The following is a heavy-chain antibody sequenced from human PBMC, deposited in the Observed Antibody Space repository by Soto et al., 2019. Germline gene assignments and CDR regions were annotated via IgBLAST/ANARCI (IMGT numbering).Heavy chain of an antibody. J-gene: IGHJ4*02. Sequence: PSETLSLTCTVSGGSISSGGYYWSWIRQHPGKGLEWIGYIYYSGSTYYKPSLKSRVTISVDTSKNQFSLKLSSVTAADTAVYYCARSGYSYGPNPLPYWGQGTLVTVPQ. CDR3: ARSGYSYGPNPLPY. CDR2: IYYSGST. CDR1: GGSISSGGYY. D-gene: IGHD5-18*01. V-gene: IGHV4-31*03.